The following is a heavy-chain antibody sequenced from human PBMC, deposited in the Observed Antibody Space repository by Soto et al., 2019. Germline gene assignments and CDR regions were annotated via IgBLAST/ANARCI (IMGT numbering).Heavy chain of an antibody. CDR1: GFTFSSYG. V-gene: IGHV3-30*18. J-gene: IGHJ6*02. CDR2: ISYDGSNK. CDR3: AKVLPWGEYAYYSNGMAV. Sequence: QVQLVESGGGVVQPGRSLRLSCAASGFTFSSYGMHWVRQAPGKGLERVAVISYDGSNKYYADSVKGRFTSTRDNSKNTRYLQTNSPRAEATAVYYWAKVLPWGEYAYYSNGMAVWAQGTTFTSSS. D-gene: IGHD4-4*01.